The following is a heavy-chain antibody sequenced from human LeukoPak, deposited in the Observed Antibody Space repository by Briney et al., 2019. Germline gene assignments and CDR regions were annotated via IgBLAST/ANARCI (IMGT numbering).Heavy chain of an antibody. CDR2: IHIAGDT. V-gene: IGHV3-23*01. CDR3: AKDLGPDGAYDLET. CDR1: GFTFSNYA. Sequence: GRSLRLSCAPSGFTFSNYAMSCVRQPPGKGLEWDSFIHIAGDTYYADSVRGRFTISRDTPSNNLYLQMNSLRVEDTAVYYCAKDLGPDGAYDLETWGQGALVTVSS. J-gene: IGHJ4*02. D-gene: IGHD5-12*01.